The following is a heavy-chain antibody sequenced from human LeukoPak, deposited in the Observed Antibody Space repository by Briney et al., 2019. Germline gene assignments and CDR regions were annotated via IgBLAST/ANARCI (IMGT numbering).Heavy chain of an antibody. J-gene: IGHJ4*02. Sequence: PGGSLRLSCAASGFTFRNHWMSWVRQAPGKGLEYVANINLDGSEKYYVDSVKGRFTISRDNAKNSLYPQMNSLRAEDTAVYYCARYGGDLGVAFDYWGQGTLVPVSS. D-gene: IGHD2-21*02. V-gene: IGHV3-7*01. CDR2: INLDGSEK. CDR1: GFTFRNHW. CDR3: ARYGGDLGVAFDY.